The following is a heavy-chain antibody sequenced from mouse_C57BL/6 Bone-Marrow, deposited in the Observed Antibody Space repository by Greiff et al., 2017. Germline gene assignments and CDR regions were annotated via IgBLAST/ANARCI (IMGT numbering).Heavy chain of an antibody. CDR3: ARGGYYGSSSY. J-gene: IGHJ2*01. CDR2: ISYGGSN. Sequence: DVKLQDSGPGLVKPSQSLSLTCSVTGYSITSGYYWNWIRQFPGNKLEWMGYISYGGSNNYNPSLKNRISITRDTSKNQFFLKLNSVTTEDTATYYCARGGYYGSSSYWGQGTTLTVSS. CDR1: GYSITSGYY. V-gene: IGHV3-6*01. D-gene: IGHD1-1*01.